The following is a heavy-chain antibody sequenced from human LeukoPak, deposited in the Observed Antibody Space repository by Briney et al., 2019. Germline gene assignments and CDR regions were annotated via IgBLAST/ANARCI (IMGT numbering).Heavy chain of an antibody. V-gene: IGHV3-48*04. CDR3: TTDELSLPSILLWFEEV. D-gene: IGHD3-10*01. CDR1: GFTFSSYN. CDR2: ISSSGSTI. J-gene: IGHJ6*02. Sequence: PGGSLRLSCAASGFTFSSYNMNWVRQAPGKGLEWVSYISSSGSTIYYADSVKGRFTISRDNAKNSLYLQMNSLKTEDTAVYYCTTDELSLPSILLWFEEVWGQGTTVTVSS.